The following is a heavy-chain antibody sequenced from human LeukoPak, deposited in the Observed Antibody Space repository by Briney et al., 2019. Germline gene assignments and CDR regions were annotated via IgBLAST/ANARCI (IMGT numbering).Heavy chain of an antibody. V-gene: IGHV4-59*01. CDR1: GGSISSYY. CDR3: ARVEEYSSGWYYFDY. CDR2: IYYSGST. D-gene: IGHD6-19*01. Sequence: SETLSLTCTVSGGSISSYYWSWIRQPPGKGLEWIGYIYYSGSTNYNPSLKSRVTISVDPSKNQFSLKLSSVTAADTAVYYCARVEEYSSGWYYFDYWGQGTLVTVSS. J-gene: IGHJ4*02.